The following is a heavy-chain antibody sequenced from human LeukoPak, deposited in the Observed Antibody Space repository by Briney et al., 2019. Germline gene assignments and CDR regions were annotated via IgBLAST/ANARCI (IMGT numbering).Heavy chain of an antibody. D-gene: IGHD6-19*01. CDR1: GFTFTSSA. CDR3: AAVIAVAGTFDC. CDR2: IVVGSGNT. V-gene: IGHV1-58*01. Sequence: ASVKVSCKASGFTFTSSAVQWVRQARGQRLEWIGWIVVGSGNTNHAQKFHERVTITRDMSTSTAYMELSSLRSEDTAVYYCAAVIAVAGTFDCWGQGTLVTVSS. J-gene: IGHJ4*02.